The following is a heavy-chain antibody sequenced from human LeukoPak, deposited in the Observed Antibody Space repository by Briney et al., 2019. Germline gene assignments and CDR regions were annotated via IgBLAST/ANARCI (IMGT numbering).Heavy chain of an antibody. D-gene: IGHD3-10*01. CDR1: GFTVSSNY. CDR3: ARGSTMVSDY. V-gene: IGHV3-20*04. Sequence: GGSLRLSCAASGFTVSSNYMSWVRQVAGQGLEWVSGIDWNGASTGYADSVKGRFTISRDNAKKSLYLQMNSLRAEDTALYYCARGSTMVSDYWGQGTLVTVSS. CDR2: IDWNGAST. J-gene: IGHJ4*02.